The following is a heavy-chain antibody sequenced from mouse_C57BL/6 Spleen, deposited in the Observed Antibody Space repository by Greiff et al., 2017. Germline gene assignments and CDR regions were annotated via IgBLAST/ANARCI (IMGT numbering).Heavy chain of an antibody. CDR2: ISYDGSN. D-gene: IGHD2-3*01. V-gene: IGHV3-6*01. CDR1: GYSITSGYY. CDR3: ARGDYYDGYSYYAMDY. J-gene: IGHJ4*01. Sequence: EVKLMESGPGLVKPSQSLSLTCSVTGYSITSGYYWNWIRQFPGNKLEWMGYISYDGSNNYNPSLKNRISITRDTSKNQFFLKLKSVTTEDTATYYSARGDYYDGYSYYAMDYWGQGTSVTVSS.